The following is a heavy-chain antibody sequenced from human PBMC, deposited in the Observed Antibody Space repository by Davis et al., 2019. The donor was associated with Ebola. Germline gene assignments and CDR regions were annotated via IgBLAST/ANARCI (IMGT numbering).Heavy chain of an antibody. CDR1: GFTFSSYS. V-gene: IGHV3-9*01. CDR2: ISWNSGSI. CDR3: ARDWFDDSSNYYYYGMDV. J-gene: IGHJ6*02. D-gene: IGHD3-22*01. Sequence: SLKISCAASGFTFSSYSMNWVRQAPGKGLEWVSGISWNSGSIGYADSVKGRFTISRDNAKNSLYLQMNSLRTEDTALYYCARDWFDDSSNYYYYGMDVWGQGTTVTVSS.